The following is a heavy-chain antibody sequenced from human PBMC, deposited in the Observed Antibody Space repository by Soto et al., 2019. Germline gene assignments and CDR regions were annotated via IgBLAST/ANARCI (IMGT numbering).Heavy chain of an antibody. CDR1: GGSISSGTYY. CDR3: ARDSDYCTGGSCYGNFDF. CDR2: ISHSGRT. D-gene: IGHD2-15*01. V-gene: IGHV4-31*03. Sequence: QVQLQESGPGLVKPSQTLSLTCTVSGGSISSGTYYWTWVRQRPGEGLEWIGFISHSGRTYYNPSRKSRAAISVDTSENQFSLRLSSGTAADTAVYFCARDSDYCTGGSCYGNFDFWGQGTLVTVSS. J-gene: IGHJ4*02.